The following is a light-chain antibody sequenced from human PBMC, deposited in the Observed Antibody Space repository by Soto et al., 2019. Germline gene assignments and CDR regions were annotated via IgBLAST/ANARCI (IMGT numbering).Light chain of an antibody. Sequence: DIQMTQSPSSLSASVGDTVTITCRASQSISIYLNWYQQKPGKAPSLLIYAAARLQNGVPSRFSGGAYGTDFTLTISSRQREDFATDYCQHSYRTPRKFDGGTKVEIK. CDR1: QSISIY. CDR3: QHSYRTPRK. V-gene: IGKV1-39*01. CDR2: AAA. J-gene: IGKJ4*02.